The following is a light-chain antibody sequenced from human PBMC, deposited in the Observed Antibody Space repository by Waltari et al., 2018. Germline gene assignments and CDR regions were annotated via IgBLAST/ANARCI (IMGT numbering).Light chain of an antibody. V-gene: IGKV1-5*03. J-gene: IGKJ4*01. Sequence: DIQMTQSPSTLSASVGDRVTITCRASQSIGSSLAWYQQKPGKAPKVVIYEASSLESGVPSRFSGSGSGTEFTLTISSLQPDDFATYYCLQYNDWPPLTFGGGTKVEIK. CDR2: EAS. CDR3: LQYNDWPPLT. CDR1: QSIGSS.